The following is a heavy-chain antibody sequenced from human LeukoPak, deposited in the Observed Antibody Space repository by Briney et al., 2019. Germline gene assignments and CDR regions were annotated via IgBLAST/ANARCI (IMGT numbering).Heavy chain of an antibody. CDR3: ARTNGDIVVVPSAIGLKGWFDP. CDR2: IIPMFATT. D-gene: IGHD2-2*02. CDR1: GGPFNSYA. J-gene: IGHJ5*02. Sequence: SVKVSCKASGGPFNSYAISWVRQAPGQGLEWMGEIIPMFATTNYAQKFQGRVTITTDESTNTGYMELSSLRSEDTAVYYCARTNGDIVVVPSAIGLKGWFDPWGQGTLVTVSS. V-gene: IGHV1-69*05.